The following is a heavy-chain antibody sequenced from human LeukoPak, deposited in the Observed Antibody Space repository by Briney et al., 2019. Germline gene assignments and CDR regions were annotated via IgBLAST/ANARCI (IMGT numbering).Heavy chain of an antibody. CDR2: ISGSGGST. J-gene: IGHJ6*02. CDR3: AKGGGILWFGELLSYGMDV. D-gene: IGHD3-10*01. V-gene: IGHV3-23*01. Sequence: GGSLRLSCAASGFTFSSYAMSWVRQAPGKGLEWVSAISGSGGSTYYADSVKGRFTISRDNSKNTLYLQMNSLRAEDTAVYYCAKGGGILWFGELLSYGMDVWGQGTTVTVSS. CDR1: GFTFSSYA.